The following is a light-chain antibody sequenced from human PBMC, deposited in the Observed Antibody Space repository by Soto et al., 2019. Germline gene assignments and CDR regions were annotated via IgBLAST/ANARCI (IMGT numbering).Light chain of an antibody. CDR2: LGS. CDR1: QSLLHSSGYNY. Sequence: DIVMTQSPLSLPVTPGEPASISCRSSQSLLHSSGYNYLEWYLQKPGQSPQLLIYLGSNRASGVPDRFRGSGSGTDFTLKISRVEAEDVGVYYCMQPLQTPWTFGQGTKVEIK. CDR3: MQPLQTPWT. V-gene: IGKV2-28*01. J-gene: IGKJ1*01.